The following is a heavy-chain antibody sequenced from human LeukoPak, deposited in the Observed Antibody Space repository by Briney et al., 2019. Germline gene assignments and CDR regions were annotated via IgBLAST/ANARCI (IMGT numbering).Heavy chain of an antibody. V-gene: IGHV3-23*01. CDR2: ISPSGGST. Sequence: PGGSLRLSCAASGFTFSSYAMSWVRQAPGEGLEWVSTISPSGGSTFYADSVKGRFTISRDNSKNTLYLQMNNLRVDDTAVYYCAKDPYSGRPRGFDYWGQGALVAASS. D-gene: IGHD1-26*01. CDR1: GFTFSSYA. J-gene: IGHJ4*02. CDR3: AKDPYSGRPRGFDY.